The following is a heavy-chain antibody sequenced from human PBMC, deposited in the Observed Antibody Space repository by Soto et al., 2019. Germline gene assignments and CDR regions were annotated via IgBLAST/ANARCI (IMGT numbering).Heavy chain of an antibody. CDR2: ISAYNRNT. J-gene: IGHJ4*02. CDR3: ASVMAAAATFHY. CDR1: GYTFTRYG. D-gene: IGHD6-13*01. V-gene: IGHV1-18*01. Sequence: QVQLVQSGAEVKKPGASVKFSCKASGYTFTRYGLSWVRQAPGQGLEWMGWISAYNRNTNYAQKLQGSVTMTTDTATSTAYMELRSLRSVKTAVYYCASVMAAAATFHYWGQGTLVSVSS.